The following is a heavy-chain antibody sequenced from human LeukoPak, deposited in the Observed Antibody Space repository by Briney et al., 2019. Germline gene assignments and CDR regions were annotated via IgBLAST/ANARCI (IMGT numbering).Heavy chain of an antibody. J-gene: IGHJ5*02. Sequence: GGSLRLSCAASGFTFDDYGMSWVRQAPGKGLEWVSGINWNGGSTGYADSVKGRFTISRDNAKNSLYLQMNSLRAEDTALYYCARGIAARPWGNWFDPWGQGTLVTVSS. CDR1: GFTFDDYG. D-gene: IGHD6-6*01. V-gene: IGHV3-20*04. CDR2: INWNGGST. CDR3: ARGIAARPWGNWFDP.